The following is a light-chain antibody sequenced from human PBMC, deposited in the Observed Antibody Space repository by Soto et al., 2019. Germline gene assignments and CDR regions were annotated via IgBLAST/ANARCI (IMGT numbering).Light chain of an antibody. V-gene: IGKV1-9*01. CDR3: QQINTYPH. J-gene: IGKJ5*01. Sequence: DIQLTKSPSFLSASVGDRVTITCRASRDISSFLAWYKQKSGKAPNLLIYDASTLQSGVPSRFSGSGSGTEFTLTISSLQPEDFATYFCQQINTYPHFGQGTRLEIK. CDR1: RDISSF. CDR2: DAS.